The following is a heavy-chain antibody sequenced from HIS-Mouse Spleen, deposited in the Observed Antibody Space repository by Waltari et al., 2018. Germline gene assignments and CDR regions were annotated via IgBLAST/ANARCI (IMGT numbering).Heavy chain of an antibody. CDR2: IKQDGSEK. V-gene: IGHV3-7*01. J-gene: IGHJ2*01. Sequence: EVQLVESGGGLVQPGGSLRLSCAASGFTFSSYWLRWVRQAPGKGREWVANIKQDGSEKYYVDSVKGRFTISRDNAKNSLYLQMNSLRAEDTAVYYCARGGIVVVPAAMMDWYFDLWGRGTLVTVYS. CDR1: GFTFSSYW. CDR3: ARGGIVVVPAAMMDWYFDL. D-gene: IGHD2-2*01.